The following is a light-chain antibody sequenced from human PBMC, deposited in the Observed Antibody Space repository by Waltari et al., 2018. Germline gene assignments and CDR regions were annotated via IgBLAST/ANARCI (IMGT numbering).Light chain of an antibody. Sequence: EIVLTQSPGTLSLSPGVRVTLSCRASQTVISSYLAWYQQKPGQAPRLLIYETSSRATGIPDRFSGSRSGTDFTLTISRLEPEDSAVYYCQQYGSSPRYTFGQGTKLEIK. V-gene: IGKV3-20*01. CDR1: QTVISSY. CDR3: QQYGSSPRYT. CDR2: ETS. J-gene: IGKJ2*01.